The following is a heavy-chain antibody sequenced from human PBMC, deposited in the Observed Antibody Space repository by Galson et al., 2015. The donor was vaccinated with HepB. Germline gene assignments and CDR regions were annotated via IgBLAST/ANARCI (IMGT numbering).Heavy chain of an antibody. J-gene: IGHJ4*02. V-gene: IGHV3-30-3*01. CDR2: ISYDGSNK. CDR1: GFTFSSYA. Sequence: SLRLSCAASGFTFSSYAMHWVRQAPGKGLEWVAVISYDGSNKYYADSVKGRFTISRDNSKNTLYLQMNSLRAEDTAVYYCARAGLRERYCSSTSCYTGAFDYWGQGTLVTVSS. D-gene: IGHD2-2*02. CDR3: ARAGLRERYCSSTSCYTGAFDY.